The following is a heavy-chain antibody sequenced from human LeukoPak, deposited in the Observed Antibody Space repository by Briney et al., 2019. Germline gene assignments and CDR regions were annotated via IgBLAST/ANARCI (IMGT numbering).Heavy chain of an antibody. J-gene: IGHJ4*02. CDR2: IYYSGST. CDR1: GGSISSYY. D-gene: IGHD3-22*01. V-gene: IGHV4-59*01. Sequence: SETLSLTCTVSGGSISSYYWSWIRQPPGKGLEWIGYIYYSGSTNYNPSLKSRVTISVDTSKNQFSLKLSSVTAADTAVYYCARAPHFFDTSGSRYYFDYWGQGALVTVSS. CDR3: ARAPHFFDTSGSRYYFDY.